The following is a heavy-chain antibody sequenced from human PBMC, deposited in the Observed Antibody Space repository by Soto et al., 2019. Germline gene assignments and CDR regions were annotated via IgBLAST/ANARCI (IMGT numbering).Heavy chain of an antibody. CDR2: IIPIFGTA. V-gene: IGHV1-69*13. J-gene: IGHJ6*02. D-gene: IGHD7-27*01. Sequence: SVKVSCKASGGTFSSYAISWVRQAPGQGLEWMGGIIPIFGTANYAQKFQGRVTITADESTSTAYMELSSLRSEDTAVYYRARAPGHYYYGMDVWGQGTTVTVSS. CDR1: GGTFSSYA. CDR3: ARAPGHYYYGMDV.